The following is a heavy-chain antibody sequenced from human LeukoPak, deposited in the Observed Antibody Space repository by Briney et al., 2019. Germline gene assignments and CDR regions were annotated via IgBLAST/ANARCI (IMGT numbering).Heavy chain of an antibody. CDR1: GYSFTNYW. Sequence: GGSLNISRKGFGYSFTNYWIDWVRQMPGQGLEWMGIIYPGYSETRYSPHFQGQVTISADKSISTAYRQWSSLKASDTAMYYCARRRDLYSGSYYPFDYWGQGTLVTVSS. D-gene: IGHD1-26*01. CDR2: IYPGYSET. V-gene: IGHV5-51*01. CDR3: ARRRDLYSGSYYPFDY. J-gene: IGHJ4*02.